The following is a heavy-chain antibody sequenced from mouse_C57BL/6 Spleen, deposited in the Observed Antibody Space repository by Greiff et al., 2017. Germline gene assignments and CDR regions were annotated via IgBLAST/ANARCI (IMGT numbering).Heavy chain of an antibody. CDR3: ARREDGYDGYAMDY. CDR1: GYAFSNSW. Sequence: QVQLQQSGPELVKPGASVKISCKASGYAFSNSWMNWVKQRPGKGLEWIGRIYPGDGDTNYSGKFKGKATLTADKSSSTAYMQLSSLTSEDSAVXFCARREDGYDGYAMDYWGQGTSVTVSS. V-gene: IGHV1-82*01. CDR2: IYPGDGDT. D-gene: IGHD2-2*01. J-gene: IGHJ4*01.